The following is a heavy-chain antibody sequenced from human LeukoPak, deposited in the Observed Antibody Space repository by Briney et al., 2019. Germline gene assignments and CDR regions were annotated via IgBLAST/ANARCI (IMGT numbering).Heavy chain of an antibody. CDR2: INNDGRST. J-gene: IGHJ4*02. CDR1: GFTFSSYW. Sequence: PGGSLRLSCAASGFTFSSYWMHWVRQAPGKGLVWVSRINNDGRSTNYADSVTGRFTVSRDNAKNTLYLQMNSLRAEDTAVYYCARSYSGSYWYYWGQGTLVTVSS. CDR3: ARSYSGSYWYY. D-gene: IGHD3-10*01. V-gene: IGHV3-74*01.